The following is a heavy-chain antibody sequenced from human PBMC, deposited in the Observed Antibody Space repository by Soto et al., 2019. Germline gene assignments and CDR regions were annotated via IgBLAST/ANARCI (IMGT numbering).Heavy chain of an antibody. J-gene: IGHJ6*02. CDR3: ARVDYYDSSGYYYYGMDV. D-gene: IGHD3-22*01. CDR1: GGTFSSYA. CDR2: IIPIFGTA. V-gene: IGHV1-69*13. Sequence: ASVKVSCKASGGTFSSYAISWVRQAPGQGLEWMGGIIPIFGTANYAQKFQGRVTITADESTSTAYMELSSLRSEDTAVYYCARVDYYDSSGYYYYGMDVWGQGTTVTVSS.